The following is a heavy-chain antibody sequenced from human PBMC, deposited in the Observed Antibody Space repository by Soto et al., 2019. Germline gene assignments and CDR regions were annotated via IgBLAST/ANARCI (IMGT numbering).Heavy chain of an antibody. J-gene: IGHJ2*01. CDR1: GYTFTSYG. CDR3: ARDGPVFASTQRPAGYFDL. CDR2: ISAYNGNT. D-gene: IGHD2-15*01. Sequence: QVQLVQSGAEVKKPGASVKVSCKASGYTFTSYGISWVRQAPGQGLEWMGWISAYNGNTNYAQKLQARVTMTTDTATSTAYMELRSLRSDDTAVYYCARDGPVFASTQRPAGYFDLWGRGTLVTAAS. V-gene: IGHV1-18*01.